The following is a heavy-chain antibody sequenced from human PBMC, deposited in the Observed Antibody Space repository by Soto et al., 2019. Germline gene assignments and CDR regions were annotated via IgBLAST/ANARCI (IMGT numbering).Heavy chain of an antibody. V-gene: IGHV4-30-4*01. D-gene: IGHD3-10*01. CDR1: GGSIRSGGDC. Sequence: SVILCLTNTVSGGSIRSGGDCWSWISQPPGKGLEWIGHIYDGGTTYSSPSLKGRVTISADTSETQFSLKLSSVSAADTAVYYCARGPSGDKIDYWGQGIQVTVSS. J-gene: IGHJ4*02. CDR3: ARGPSGDKIDY. CDR2: IYDGGTT.